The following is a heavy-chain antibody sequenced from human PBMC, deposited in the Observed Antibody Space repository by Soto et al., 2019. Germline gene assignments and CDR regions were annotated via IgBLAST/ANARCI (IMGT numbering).Heavy chain of an antibody. CDR1: GYTFSSYD. V-gene: IGHV3-23*01. D-gene: IGHD6-6*01. J-gene: IGHJ4*02. CDR3: AKLWGYSTSAIDS. CDR2: ISASAATT. Sequence: EVHLLESGGGLVQPGGSLRLSCAPYGYTFSSYDMSWVRQAPGKGLAWVSAISASAATTYYADSVKGRFTISRDKSRNTLYLQMNSLGAEDRAIYYCAKLWGYSTSAIDSLGQGALVTVSS.